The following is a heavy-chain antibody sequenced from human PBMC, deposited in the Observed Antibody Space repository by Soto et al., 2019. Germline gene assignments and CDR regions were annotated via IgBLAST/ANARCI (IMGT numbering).Heavy chain of an antibody. D-gene: IGHD3-10*01. CDR1: GGSISSGGYY. CDR2: IYYSGST. CDR3: ARVFGFGGMDV. J-gene: IGHJ6*02. V-gene: IGHV4-31*03. Sequence: SETLSLTCTVAGGSISSGGYYWSWIRQHPGKGLEWIGYIYYSGSTYYNPSLKSRVTISVDTSKNQFSLKLSSVTAADTAVYYCARVFGFGGMDVWGQGTTVTVSS.